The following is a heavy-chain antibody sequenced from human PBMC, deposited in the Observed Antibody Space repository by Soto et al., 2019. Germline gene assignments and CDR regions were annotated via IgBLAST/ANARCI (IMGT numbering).Heavy chain of an antibody. CDR3: ARATRSGSPHFDY. CDR2: INPSGDST. V-gene: IGHV1-46*01. Sequence: ASVKVSCKGAGYTFSNYYMHWVRQAPGQGLEWMGIINPSGDSTSYAQEFQGRVTMTRETSTSTLYMELSSLRSEDTAVYYCARATRSGSPHFDYWGQGTLVTVSS. J-gene: IGHJ4*02. CDR1: GYTFSNYY. D-gene: IGHD5-12*01.